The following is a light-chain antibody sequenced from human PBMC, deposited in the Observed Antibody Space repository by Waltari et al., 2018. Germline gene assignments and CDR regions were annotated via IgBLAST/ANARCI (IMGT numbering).Light chain of an antibody. CDR3: SSYTSSSTLAV. V-gene: IGLV2-14*03. J-gene: IGLJ1*01. Sequence: QSALTQPASVSGSPGQSIPLSCTGTSSDLGGNKYVSWYQQHPGKAPKLMIYDVTSRPSGVSNRFSGSKSGNTASLTISGLQAEDEADYYCSSYTSSSTLAVFGTGTKVTVL. CDR2: DVT. CDR1: SSDLGGNKY.